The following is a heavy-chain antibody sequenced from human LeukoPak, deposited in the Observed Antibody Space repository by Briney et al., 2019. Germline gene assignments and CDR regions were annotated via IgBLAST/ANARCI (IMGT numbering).Heavy chain of an antibody. CDR2: MNPNTGRT. J-gene: IGHJ4*02. CDR3: ARLSQTPDYYSNGGYYYLGY. CDR1: RYTFPSYD. D-gene: IGHD3-22*01. Sequence: ASVTVSCKASRYTFPSYDINWVREAAGQGLEWMGWMNPNTGRTGFAQKFQGRLTMTRDTSISTAYMELNSLRSEDTAVYYCARLSQTPDYYSNGGYYYLGYWGQGTPVTVSS. V-gene: IGHV1-8*01.